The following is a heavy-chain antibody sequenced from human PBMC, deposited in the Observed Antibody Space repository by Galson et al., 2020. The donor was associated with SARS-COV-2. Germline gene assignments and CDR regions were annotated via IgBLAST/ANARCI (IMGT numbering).Heavy chain of an antibody. CDR3: ARATIGTGAFDY. D-gene: IGHD2-2*01. Sequence: GESLKISCAASGFAFSSYPMHWVRQAPGKGLEWVALISFDEGNKYYADSVKGRFTMSRDNSKNTLYLQMNSLRDEDTAVYYCARATIGTGAFDYWGQGTLVIVSS. CDR1: GFAFSSYP. J-gene: IGHJ4*02. V-gene: IGHV3-30-3*01. CDR2: ISFDEGNK.